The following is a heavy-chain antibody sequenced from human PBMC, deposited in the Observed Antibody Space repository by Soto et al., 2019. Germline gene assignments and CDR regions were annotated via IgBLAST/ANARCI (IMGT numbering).Heavy chain of an antibody. CDR1: GFTFSSYW. V-gene: IGHV3-7*01. J-gene: IGHJ1*01. CDR2: IKQDGSEK. Sequence: PGGSLRLSCAASGFTFSSYWMSWVRQAPGKGLEWVANIKQDGSEKYYVDSVKGRFTISRDNAKNSLYLQMNSLRAEDTAVYYCARDYDFWSGYSPYFQHWGQGTLVTVSS. CDR3: ARDYDFWSGYSPYFQH. D-gene: IGHD3-3*01.